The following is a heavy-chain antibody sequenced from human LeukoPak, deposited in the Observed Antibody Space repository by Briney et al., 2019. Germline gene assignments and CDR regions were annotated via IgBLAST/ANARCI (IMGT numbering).Heavy chain of an antibody. J-gene: IGHJ4*02. CDR2: ISGSGGTT. CDR3: AKEMAAAGTPNFDY. CDR1: GFTFSSYA. D-gene: IGHD6-13*01. V-gene: IGHV3-23*01. Sequence: GGSLRLSCAASGFTFSSYAMTWVRQAPGKGLEWVSGISGSGGTTYYADSVKGRFTISRDNSKNTLYLQMNSLRAEDMAVYYCAKEMAAAGTPNFDYWGQGTLVTVSS.